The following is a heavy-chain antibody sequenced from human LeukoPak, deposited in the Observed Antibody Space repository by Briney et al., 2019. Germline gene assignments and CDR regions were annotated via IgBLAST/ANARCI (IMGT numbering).Heavy chain of an antibody. CDR2: VNPDSGGT. CDR1: GYTFTAYY. J-gene: IGHJ4*02. Sequence: APVKVSCKASGYTFTAYYMHWVRLAPGQGLEWMGWVNPDSGGTNYAQKLQGRVTMTTDTSTSTAYMELRSLRSDDTAVYYCARGRRGNYFDYWGQGTLVTVSS. CDR3: ARGRRGNYFDY. V-gene: IGHV1-2*02. D-gene: IGHD3-10*01.